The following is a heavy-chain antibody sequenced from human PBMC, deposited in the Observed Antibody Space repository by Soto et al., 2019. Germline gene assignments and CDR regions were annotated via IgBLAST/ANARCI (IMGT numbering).Heavy chain of an antibody. CDR1: GGTFSSYA. CDR3: ARDRVGRDGVIYYYYGMDV. D-gene: IGHD2-21*01. Sequence: SVKVSCKASGGTFSSYAISWVRQAPGQGLEWMGGIIPIFGTANYAQKFQGRVTITADKSTSTAYMELSSLRSEDTAVYYCARDRVGRDGVIYYYYGMDVWGQGTTVTVSS. J-gene: IGHJ6*02. V-gene: IGHV1-69*06. CDR2: IIPIFGTA.